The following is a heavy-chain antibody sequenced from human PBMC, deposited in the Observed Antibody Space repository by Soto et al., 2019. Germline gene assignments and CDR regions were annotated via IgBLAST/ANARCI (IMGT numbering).Heavy chain of an antibody. D-gene: IGHD4-17*01. J-gene: IGHJ6*02. CDR2: ISGSGGST. CDR1: GFTFSSYA. Sequence: GGSLRLSCAASGFTFSSYAMSWVRQAPGKGLEWVSAISGSGGSTYYADSVKGRFTISRDNSKNTLYLQMNSLRAEDTAVYYCAKDRTPPYGDYGIYGMDVWGQGTTVTVSS. V-gene: IGHV3-23*01. CDR3: AKDRTPPYGDYGIYGMDV.